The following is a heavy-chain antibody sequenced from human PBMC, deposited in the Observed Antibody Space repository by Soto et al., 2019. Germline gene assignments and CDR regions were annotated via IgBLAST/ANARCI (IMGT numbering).Heavy chain of an antibody. Sequence: SVKVSCKASGGTFSSYAISWVRQAPGQGLEWMGGIIPIFGTANYGQKFQGRVTITADESTSTAYMELSSLRSEDTAVYYCARRVGTRQKYYSYGMDVWGQGTTVTVSS. V-gene: IGHV1-69*13. CDR3: ARRVGTRQKYYSYGMDV. CDR2: IIPIFGTA. J-gene: IGHJ6*02. D-gene: IGHD1-7*01. CDR1: GGTFSSYA.